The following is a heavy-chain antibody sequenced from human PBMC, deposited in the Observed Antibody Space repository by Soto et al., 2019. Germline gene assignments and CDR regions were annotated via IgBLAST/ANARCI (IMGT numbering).Heavy chain of an antibody. CDR3: ANCMFAHDYIWGSPFDY. CDR1: GFTFSSYA. J-gene: IGHJ4*02. D-gene: IGHD3-16*01. V-gene: IGHV3-23*01. Sequence: EVQLLESGGGLVQPGGSLRLSCAASGFTFSSYAMSWVRQAPGKGLEWVSAISGSGGSTYYADSVKGRFTISRDNSKNTLYLQMNSLRDEDTAVYYCANCMFAHDYIWGSPFDYWGQGTLVTVSS. CDR2: ISGSGGST.